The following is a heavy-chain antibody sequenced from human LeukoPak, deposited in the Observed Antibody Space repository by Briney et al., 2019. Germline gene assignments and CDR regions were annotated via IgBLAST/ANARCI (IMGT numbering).Heavy chain of an antibody. CDR1: GVTFSNYG. Sequence: ASVKVSCKASGVTFSNYGFSWVRQAPGQGLEWMGRIIPFLDVTTYAQKFQDRVTISADKSTNTVYTEINSLKSEDTAVYFCASAAVIWYFDLWGRGSLVTVSS. CDR2: IIPFLDVT. J-gene: IGHJ2*01. V-gene: IGHV1-69*04. CDR3: ASAAVIWYFDL. D-gene: IGHD6-25*01.